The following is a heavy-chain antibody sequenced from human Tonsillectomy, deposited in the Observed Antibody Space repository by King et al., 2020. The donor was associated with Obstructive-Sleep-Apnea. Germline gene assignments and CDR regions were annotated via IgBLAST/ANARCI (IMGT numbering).Heavy chain of an antibody. CDR3: ARGRVETYYYDSSGDDY. J-gene: IGHJ4*02. CDR2: INHSGST. Sequence: VQLQQWGAGLLKPSETLSLTCAVYGGSFSGYYWSWIRQPPGKGLEWIGEINHSGSTNYNPSLKSRVTISVDTSKNQFSLKLGSVTAADTAVYYCARGRVETYYYDSSGDDYWGQGTLVTVSS. CDR1: GGSFSGYY. V-gene: IGHV4-34*01. D-gene: IGHD3-22*01.